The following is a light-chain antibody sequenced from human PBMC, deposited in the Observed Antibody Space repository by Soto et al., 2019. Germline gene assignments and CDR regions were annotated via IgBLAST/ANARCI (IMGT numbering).Light chain of an antibody. V-gene: IGKV1-39*01. Sequence: DIQMTQSPSSLSASVGDRVTITCRASQSINNYLNWYQQKPGKAPKLLIYASSLQSAVPSRFSGSGSGTDFTLTISSLQPEDFAIYYCQQSHSNPLPFGPGTEVDLK. J-gene: IGKJ3*01. CDR2: AS. CDR1: QSINNY. CDR3: QQSHSNPLP.